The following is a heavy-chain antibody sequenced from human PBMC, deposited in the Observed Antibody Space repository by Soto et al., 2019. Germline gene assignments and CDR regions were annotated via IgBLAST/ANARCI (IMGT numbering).Heavy chain of an antibody. D-gene: IGHD3-9*01. Sequence: QITLKESGPSLVKPTQTLTLTCTFSGFSLTNTGVTVGWIRQPPGKALEWLALVYWHDDKRYNPSLRNRPTSAKDTSKNRVVLTLANVGPVDTATYDGAHSHFEILTGPFDSWGRGTLGTGSS. V-gene: IGHV2-5*01. CDR2: VYWHDDK. J-gene: IGHJ5*01. CDR1: GFSLTNTGVT. CDR3: AHSHFEILTGPFDS.